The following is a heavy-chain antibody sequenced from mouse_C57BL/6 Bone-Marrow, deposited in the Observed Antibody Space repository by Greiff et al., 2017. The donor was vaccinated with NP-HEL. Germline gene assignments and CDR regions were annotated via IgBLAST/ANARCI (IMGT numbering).Heavy chain of an antibody. CDR2: IYPGNSDT. Sequence: EVQLQQSGTVLARPGASVKMSCKTSGYTFTSYWMHWVKQRPGQGLEWIGAIYPGNSDTSYNQKFKGKAKLTAVTSASTAYMELSSLTNEDSAVYYCLITTVVAPFDYWGQGTTLTVSS. D-gene: IGHD1-1*01. V-gene: IGHV1-5*01. CDR3: LITTVVAPFDY. CDR1: GYTFTSYW. J-gene: IGHJ2*01.